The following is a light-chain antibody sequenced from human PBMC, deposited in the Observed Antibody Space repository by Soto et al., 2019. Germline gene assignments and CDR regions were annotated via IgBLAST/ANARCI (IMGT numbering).Light chain of an antibody. V-gene: IGLV2-18*01. Sequence: QSALTQPPSVSGSPGQSVTISCTGTSSDVGSYNRVSWYQQPPGTAPTLMIYEVSNRPAGVPDRFSGSKSGNTASRTISGLQAEDEADYYCSLYTSSSTLVFVGGTQLTVL. CDR3: SLYTSSSTLV. CDR2: EVS. CDR1: SSDVGSYNR. J-gene: IGLJ2*01.